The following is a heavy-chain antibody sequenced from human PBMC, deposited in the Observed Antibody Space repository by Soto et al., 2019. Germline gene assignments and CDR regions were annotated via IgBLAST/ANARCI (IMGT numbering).Heavy chain of an antibody. CDR2: IIPIFGTA. CDR1: AGTFRSYA. Sequence: QVQLVQSGAEVKKPGSSVKVSCKASAGTFRSYAISWVRQAHGQGLEWIGGIIPIFGTANYAQKFQGRVTIAADKSTSTAYLVLSSLRSEDTAVYDCAIASDTASAHWAFDIWGQATMVTVS. CDR3: AIASDTASAHWAFDI. D-gene: IGHD5-18*01. V-gene: IGHV1-69*06. J-gene: IGHJ3*02.